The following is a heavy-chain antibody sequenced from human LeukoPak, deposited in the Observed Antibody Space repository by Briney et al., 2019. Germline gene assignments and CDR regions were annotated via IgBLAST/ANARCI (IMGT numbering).Heavy chain of an antibody. Sequence: LVKVSCKASGGTFSSYAISLVRHAPGQGLEWMGWIIPIFGTANYAQKFQGRVTITTDESTSTAYMELSSLRSEDTAVYYCARDGRRTYSSGWYYYYYMDVWGKGTTVTVSS. CDR3: ARDGRRTYSSGWYYYYYMDV. CDR2: IIPIFGTA. V-gene: IGHV1-69*05. D-gene: IGHD6-19*01. CDR1: GGTFSSYA. J-gene: IGHJ6*03.